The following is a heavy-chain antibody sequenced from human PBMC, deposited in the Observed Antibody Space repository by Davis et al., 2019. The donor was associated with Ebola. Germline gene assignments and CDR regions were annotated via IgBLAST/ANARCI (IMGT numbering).Heavy chain of an antibody. Sequence: ASVKVSCKASGYTFTDYNIHWMRQAPGQGLEWVGWINTNSGIPTYAQGFTGRFVFSLDTSVSTAYLQIRSLKAEDTAVYYCARDVEGATFDSWGQGTLVTVSS. V-gene: IGHV7-4-1*02. D-gene: IGHD1-26*01. J-gene: IGHJ4*02. CDR1: GYTFTDYN. CDR2: INTNSGIP. CDR3: ARDVEGATFDS.